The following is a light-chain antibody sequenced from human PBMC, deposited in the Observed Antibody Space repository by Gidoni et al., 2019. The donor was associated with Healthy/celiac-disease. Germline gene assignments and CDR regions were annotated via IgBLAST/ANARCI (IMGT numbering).Light chain of an antibody. J-gene: IGLJ3*02. V-gene: IGLV1-44*01. CDR1: SSNIGSNT. CDR2: SNN. CDR3: AAWDDSLNGRV. Sequence: SVLPPPPSASGTPGPRVTISCSGSSSNIGSNTVNWYQQLPGTAPKLLIYSNNQRPSGVPDRFSGSKSGTSASLAISGLQSEDEADYYCAAWDDSLNGRVFGGGTKLTVL.